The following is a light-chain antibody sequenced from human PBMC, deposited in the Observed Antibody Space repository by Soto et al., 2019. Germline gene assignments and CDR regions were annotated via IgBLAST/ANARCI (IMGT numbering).Light chain of an antibody. V-gene: IGLV2-23*01. CDR1: SSNVGTYKF. CDR2: EAS. J-gene: IGLJ2*01. Sequence: QSALTQPASVSGSPGQSITISCTGISSNVGTYKFVSWYQQHPGKAPKLMIYEASRRPSEVSNRFSGSKSGNTASLTISGLQAEDEGDYYCCSYAGSSTPVVFGGGTKLTVL. CDR3: CSYAGSSTPVV.